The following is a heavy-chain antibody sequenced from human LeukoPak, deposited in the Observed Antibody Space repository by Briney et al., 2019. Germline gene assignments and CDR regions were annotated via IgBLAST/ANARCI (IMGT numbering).Heavy chain of an antibody. CDR3: ARRDGYNTFYFEY. V-gene: IGHV3-53*01. D-gene: IGHD5-24*01. J-gene: IGHJ4*02. CDR2: IYSGGST. CDR1: GYTLTELS. Sequence: ASVKVSCKVSGYTLTELSMHWVRQAPGKGLEWVSVIYSGGSTYYADSVKGRFTISRDNSKNTLYLQMNSLRAEDTAVYYCARRDGYNTFYFEYWGQGTLVTVSS.